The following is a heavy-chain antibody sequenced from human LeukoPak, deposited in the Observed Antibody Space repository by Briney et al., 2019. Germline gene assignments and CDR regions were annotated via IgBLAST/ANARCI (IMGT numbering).Heavy chain of an antibody. V-gene: IGHV3-7*04. CDR2: IKQDGSEK. J-gene: IGHJ4*02. CDR3: ARIRSITIFGVPQDY. Sequence: GGSLRLSCAASGFTFSSYWMSWVRQAPGNGLEWVANIKQDGSEKYYVGSVKGRFTISRDNAKNSLYLQMNSLRAEDTAVYYCARIRSITIFGVPQDYWGQGTLVTVSS. CDR1: GFTFSSYW. D-gene: IGHD3-3*01.